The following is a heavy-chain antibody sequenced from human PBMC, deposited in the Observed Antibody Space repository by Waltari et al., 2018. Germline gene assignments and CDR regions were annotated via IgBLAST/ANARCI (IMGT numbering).Heavy chain of an antibody. J-gene: IGHJ5*02. Sequence: EVQLLQSGGGLVQPGGSLRLSCAASGFTFSSYAMSWVRQAPGKGLEWVSAISGSVSRTYYADSVKGRFTISRDNSKNTLYLQMNSLIAEDTAVYYCAKDRPRIVVVIPNWFDPWGQGTLVTVSS. V-gene: IGHV3-23*01. CDR2: ISGSVSRT. D-gene: IGHD3-22*01. CDR1: GFTFSSYA. CDR3: AKDRPRIVVVIPNWFDP.